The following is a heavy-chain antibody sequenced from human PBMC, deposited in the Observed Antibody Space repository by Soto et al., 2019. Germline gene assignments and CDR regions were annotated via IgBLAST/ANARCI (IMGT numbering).Heavy chain of an antibody. Sequence: GASVKVSWKVSGYTLTELSMHWVRQAPGKGLEWMGGFDPEDGETIYAQKFQGRVTMTEDTSTDTAYMELSSLRSEDTAVYYCASVGALQQQLRKNFDFWAQGNLVTVSS. CDR3: ASVGALQQQLRKNFDF. V-gene: IGHV1-24*01. CDR1: GYTLTELS. J-gene: IGHJ4*02. D-gene: IGHD6-13*01. CDR2: FDPEDGET.